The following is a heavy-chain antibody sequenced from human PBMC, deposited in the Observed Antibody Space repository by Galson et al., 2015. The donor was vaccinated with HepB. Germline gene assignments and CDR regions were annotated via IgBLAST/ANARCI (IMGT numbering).Heavy chain of an antibody. J-gene: IGHJ2*01. V-gene: IGHV3-73*01. Sequence: SLRLSCAASGFVFSASAMHWVRQASGKGLEWVGRTRSKAYSFATEYAASVKGRFTISRHDSRNTAYLQMNSLNTEDTAVYYCARVYFGSGSSSAYWYFDLWGRGALVTVSS. CDR3: ARVYFGSGSSSAYWYFDL. D-gene: IGHD3-10*01. CDR1: GFVFSASA. CDR2: TRSKAYSFAT.